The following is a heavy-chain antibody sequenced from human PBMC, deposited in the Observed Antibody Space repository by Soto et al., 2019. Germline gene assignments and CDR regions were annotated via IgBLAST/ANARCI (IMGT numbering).Heavy chain of an antibody. Sequence: EVQLVESGGGLVQPGRSLRLSCTASGFTFGDYAMSWFRQAPGKGLEWVGFIRSKAYGGTTEYAASVKGRFTISRDDSKSIAYLQMNSLKTEDTAVYYCTRDPQVVPAAYNWFDPWGQGTLVTVSS. CDR2: IRSKAYGGTT. CDR1: GFTFGDYA. V-gene: IGHV3-49*03. D-gene: IGHD2-2*01. CDR3: TRDPQVVPAAYNWFDP. J-gene: IGHJ5*02.